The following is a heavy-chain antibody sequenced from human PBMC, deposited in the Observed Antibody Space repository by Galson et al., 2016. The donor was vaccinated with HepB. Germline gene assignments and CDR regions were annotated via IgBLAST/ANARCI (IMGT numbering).Heavy chain of an antibody. J-gene: IGHJ4*02. D-gene: IGHD3-16*01. V-gene: IGHV2-5*02. Sequence: PALVKPTQTLTLTCTCSGFSLSTSGVAVGWIRQPPGKALEWLALIYWDDDKRYSPSRQNRLTITKDTSKNQVVLTLTNVDPMDTATYYCARAATWRYDFDFWGQGTLVTASS. CDR1: GFSLSTSGVA. CDR2: IYWDDDK. CDR3: ARAATWRYDFDF.